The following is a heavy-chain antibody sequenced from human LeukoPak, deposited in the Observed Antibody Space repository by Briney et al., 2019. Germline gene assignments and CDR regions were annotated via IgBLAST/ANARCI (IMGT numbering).Heavy chain of an antibody. CDR2: ISSSSSYI. CDR3: ARDRESSSWFDY. Sequence: GGSLRLSCAASGFTFSTYSMNWVRPAPGKGLEWVSSISSSSSYIYYADSVKGRFTISRDNAKNSLYLQINSLRAEDTAVYYCARDRESSSWFDYWGQGTLVTVSS. D-gene: IGHD6-13*01. J-gene: IGHJ4*02. CDR1: GFTFSTYS. V-gene: IGHV3-21*01.